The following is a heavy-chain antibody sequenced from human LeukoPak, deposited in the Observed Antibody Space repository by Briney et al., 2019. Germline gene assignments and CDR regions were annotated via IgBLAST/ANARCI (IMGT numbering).Heavy chain of an antibody. CDR2: ITDSGISR. D-gene: IGHD1-26*01. Sequence: QTGESLRLSCAASGFSFSTCTMSWVRQAPGKGLEWVSGITDSGISRDYAGSVKGRFIISRDNSKNTVYLQMNSLRAEDTAVYYCVKGYSFGYAQNFFEKWGQGTLVAVSS. V-gene: IGHV3-23*05. CDR1: GFSFSTCT. J-gene: IGHJ4*02. CDR3: VKGYSFGYAQNFFEK.